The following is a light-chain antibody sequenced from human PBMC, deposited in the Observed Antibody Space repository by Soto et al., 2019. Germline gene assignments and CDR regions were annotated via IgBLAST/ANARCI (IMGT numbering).Light chain of an antibody. CDR2: SAS. CDR3: QHFGGYPLT. J-gene: IGKJ4*01. V-gene: IGKV1-13*02. CDR1: QGIPNT. Sequence: AIQLTQSPSSLSASVGDRVTISCRASQGIPNTLAWYQQNPGKAPRLLIFSASKLQTGVPSRFSGSGSGTDFTFTISSLQSEDSATYFCQHFGGYPLTFGGGTKLEIK.